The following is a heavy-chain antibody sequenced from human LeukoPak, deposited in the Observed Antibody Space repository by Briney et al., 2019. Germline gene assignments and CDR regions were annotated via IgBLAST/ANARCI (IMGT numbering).Heavy chain of an antibody. J-gene: IGHJ6*03. CDR1: GFTFSSYA. CDR3: AKGRAIFGVADYYYMDV. Sequence: GWSLRLPCAASGFTFSSYAMNWVRQAPGKGLDGVSAISGSGGSTYYADSVKGRFTISRDNSKNTLYLQMNSLRAEDTAVYYCAKGRAIFGVADYYYMDVWGKGTTVTVSS. CDR2: ISGSGGST. V-gene: IGHV3-23*01. D-gene: IGHD3-3*01.